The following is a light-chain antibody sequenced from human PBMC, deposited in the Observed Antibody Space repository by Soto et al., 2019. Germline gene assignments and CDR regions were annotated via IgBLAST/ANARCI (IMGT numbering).Light chain of an antibody. CDR3: SSYTSSSTLV. J-gene: IGLJ1*01. CDR1: SSDVGDYNY. V-gene: IGLV2-14*01. Sequence: QYVLTRPASVSGSPGQSITFSCTGTSSDVGDYNYVSWYQQHPGKAPKVMIYDVSNRPSGVSNRFSGSKSGNTASLTISGLQAEDEADYYCSSYTSSSTLVFGTGTKVTVL. CDR2: DVS.